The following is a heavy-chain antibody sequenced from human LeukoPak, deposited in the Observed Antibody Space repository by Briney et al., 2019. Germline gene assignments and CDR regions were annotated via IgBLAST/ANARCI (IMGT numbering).Heavy chain of an antibody. J-gene: IGHJ4*02. CDR2: ISGSGGST. Sequence: GGSLRLSCAASGFTFSSYAMSWVRQAPGKGLEWVSAISGSGGSTYYADSVKGRFTISRDNSKNTLYLQMNSLRAEDTAVYYCAKDASAFLGSRGDDFDYWGQGTLVTVSS. V-gene: IGHV3-23*01. CDR3: AKDASAFLGSRGDDFDY. CDR1: GFTFSSYA. D-gene: IGHD2-21*02.